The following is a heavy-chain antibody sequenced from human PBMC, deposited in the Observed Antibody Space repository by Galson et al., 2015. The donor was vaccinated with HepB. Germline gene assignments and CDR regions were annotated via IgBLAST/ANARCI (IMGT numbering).Heavy chain of an antibody. J-gene: IGHJ4*02. Sequence: SVKVSCKASGYTFINYGITWVRQAPGQGLEWMGWVSAYNGNTEYAQSLQGRVTMTTDTSTSAAYMELRSLRSDDTAVYYCARDKGTVAGYIGLWGQGTLVTVSS. D-gene: IGHD6-19*01. CDR2: VSAYNGNT. CDR3: ARDKGTVAGYIGL. CDR1: GYTFINYG. V-gene: IGHV1-18*04.